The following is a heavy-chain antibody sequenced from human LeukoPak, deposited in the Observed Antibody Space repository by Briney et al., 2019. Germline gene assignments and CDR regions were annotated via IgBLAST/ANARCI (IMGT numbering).Heavy chain of an antibody. V-gene: IGHV4-31*03. D-gene: IGHD3-22*01. CDR2: IYYTGST. CDR3: AWHDSSDKFDY. J-gene: IGHJ4*02. CDR1: GGSISSGGYY. Sequence: PSETLSLTCTVSGGSISSGGYYWSWIRQHPGRGLEWIGYIYYTGSTYYNPSLKSRVTISVDTSKNQFSLKLSSVTAADTAVYYCAWHDSSDKFDYWGQGTLVTVSS.